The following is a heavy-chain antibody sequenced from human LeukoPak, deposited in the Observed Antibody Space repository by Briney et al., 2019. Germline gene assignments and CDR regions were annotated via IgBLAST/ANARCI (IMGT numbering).Heavy chain of an antibody. CDR3: GKELDYGDYLDY. CDR1: GFTFPNYA. J-gene: IGHJ4*02. Sequence: GGSPRLSCVASGFTFPNYAMSWVRQAPGKGLEWVSGINAGGRYSYYADSVKGRFTISRDNSKNTLYLQMNSLRVEDTAVYYCGKELDYGDYLDYWGQGTLVTVSS. D-gene: IGHD4-17*01. CDR2: INAGGRYS. V-gene: IGHV3-23*01.